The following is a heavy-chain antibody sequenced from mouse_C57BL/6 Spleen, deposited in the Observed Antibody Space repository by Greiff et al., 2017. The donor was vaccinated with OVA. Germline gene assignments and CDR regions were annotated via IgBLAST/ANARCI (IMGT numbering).Heavy chain of an antibody. V-gene: IGHV1-69*01. CDR2: IDPSDSYT. Sequence: QVQLQQPGAELVMPGASVKLSCKASGYTFTSYWMHWVKQRPGQGLEWIGEIDPSDSYTNYNQKFKGKSTLTVDKSSSTAYMQLSSLTSEDSAVYYCARATTDYYAMDYWGQGTSVTVSS. CDR3: ARATTDYYAMDY. CDR1: GYTFTSYW. J-gene: IGHJ4*01. D-gene: IGHD1-1*01.